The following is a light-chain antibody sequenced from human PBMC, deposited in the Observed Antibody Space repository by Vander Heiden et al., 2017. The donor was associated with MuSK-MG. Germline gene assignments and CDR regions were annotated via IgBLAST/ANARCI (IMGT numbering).Light chain of an antibody. CDR1: SSDVGGYNF. V-gene: IGLV2-8*01. Sequence: QSALTQPPSASGSPGQSVTISCSGTSSDVGGYNFVSWYQQHPVKAPKLMIYEVSNRPSGVPDRFSGSKSGNTASLTVSGLQAEDEADYYCSSYAGSNSFVVFGGGTKLTVL. CDR3: SSYAGSNSFVV. CDR2: EVS. J-gene: IGLJ2*01.